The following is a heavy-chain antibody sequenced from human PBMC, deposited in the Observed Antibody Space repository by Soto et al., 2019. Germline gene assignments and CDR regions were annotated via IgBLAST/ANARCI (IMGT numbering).Heavy chain of an antibody. J-gene: IGHJ4*02. CDR3: GRDGALGDTAVVDS. D-gene: IGHD5-18*01. V-gene: IGHV3-33*01. CDR2: IWYDGSNK. Sequence: QVQLVESGGGVVQPGTSLRLSCAASGFTFSTYGMHWVRQAPGKGLEWVAVIWYDGSNKYHGDSLKGRFTIYRDNSKNTLYLQINNLRAEDTAVYYCGRDGALGDTAVVDSWGQGTLGTVSS. CDR1: GFTFSTYG.